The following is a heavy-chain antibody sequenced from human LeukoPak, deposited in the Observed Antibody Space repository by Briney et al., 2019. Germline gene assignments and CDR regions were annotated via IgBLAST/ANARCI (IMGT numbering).Heavy chain of an antibody. CDR1: GYTFTGYY. Sequence: ASVEVSCKASGYTFTGYYMHWVRQAPGQGLEWMGWINPNSGGTNYAQKFQGRVTMTRDTSISTAYMELSRLRSDDTAVYYCARGWLELYSGSYSNPPFYWGQGTLVTVSS. CDR3: ARGWLELYSGSYSNPPFY. V-gene: IGHV1-2*02. J-gene: IGHJ4*02. D-gene: IGHD1-26*01. CDR2: INPNSGGT.